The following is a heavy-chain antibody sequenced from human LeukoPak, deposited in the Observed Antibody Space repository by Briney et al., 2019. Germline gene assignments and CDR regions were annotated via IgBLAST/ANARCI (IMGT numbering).Heavy chain of an antibody. D-gene: IGHD3-10*01. CDR2: IYQSGNT. CDR1: GYSIRGGYY. CDR3: ARGDRLSEYYGSGYPLDY. Sequence: SETLSLTCTVSGYSIRGGYYWGWIRQPPGKGLEWIGSIYQSGNTYYNPSLKSRVTISVDASKNQFSLRLSSVTAADTAVYYCARGDRLSEYYGSGYPLDYWGQGTLVTVSS. J-gene: IGHJ4*02. V-gene: IGHV4-38-2*02.